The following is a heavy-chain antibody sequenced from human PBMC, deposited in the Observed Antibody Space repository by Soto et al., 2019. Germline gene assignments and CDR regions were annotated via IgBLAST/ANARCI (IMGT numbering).Heavy chain of an antibody. CDR1: GFTFSSYS. V-gene: IGHV3-48*02. CDR3: ARDGTMVRGVIISKPALDI. Sequence: PGGSLRLSCAASGFTFSSYSMNWVRQAPGKGLEWVSYISSSSSTIYYADSVKGRFTISRDNAKNSLYLQMNSLRDEDTAVYYCARDGTMVRGVIISKPALDIWGQRTLVTVSS. J-gene: IGHJ3*02. CDR2: ISSSSSTI. D-gene: IGHD3-10*01.